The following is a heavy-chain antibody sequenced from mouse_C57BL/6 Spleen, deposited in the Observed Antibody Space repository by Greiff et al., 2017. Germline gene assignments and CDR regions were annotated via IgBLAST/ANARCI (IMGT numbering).Heavy chain of an antibody. D-gene: IGHD2-5*01. V-gene: IGHV5-16*01. J-gene: IGHJ3*01. Sequence: EVHLVESEGGLVQPGSSMKLSCTASGFTFSDYYMAWVRQVPEKGLEWVANINYDGSSTYYLDSLKSRFIISRDNAKNILYLQMSSLKSEDTATYYCARESNPGWFAYWGQGTLVTVSA. CDR1: GFTFSDYY. CDR2: INYDGSST. CDR3: ARESNPGWFAY.